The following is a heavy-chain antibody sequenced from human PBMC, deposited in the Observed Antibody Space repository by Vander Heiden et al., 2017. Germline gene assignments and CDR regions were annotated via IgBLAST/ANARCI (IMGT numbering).Heavy chain of an antibody. CDR1: GFSFDSHG. D-gene: IGHD4-17*01. V-gene: IGHV3-33*01. CDR3: ARDMFNYDDYEVAWLDALDI. J-gene: IGHJ3*02. CDR2: IWYDGSNK. Sequence: QVQLVESGGGEVQPGRSLRLYCAAAGFSFDSHGMHWVRRAPGKGLEWVAIIWYDGSNKYYANSVKGRFTISRDNSKNRLYLQMNSLRAEDTAIYYCARDMFNYDDYEVAWLDALDIWGQGTMVTVSS.